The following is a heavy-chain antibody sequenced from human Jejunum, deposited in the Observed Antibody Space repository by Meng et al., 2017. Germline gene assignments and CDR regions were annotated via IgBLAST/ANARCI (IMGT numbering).Heavy chain of an antibody. V-gene: IGHV1-2*06. Sequence: QVKLVQSGAEVKKPGASVKVSCKTSGYTFTGYNMHWVRQAPGQGLEWMGRISPNSGGTDYAQKFQGRVTMTRDTSISTAYMELSGLRSDDTAVYYCARGHNYGFEYWGQGTLVTVSS. CDR2: ISPNSGGT. CDR1: GYTFTGYN. CDR3: ARGHNYGFEY. J-gene: IGHJ4*02. D-gene: IGHD5-18*01.